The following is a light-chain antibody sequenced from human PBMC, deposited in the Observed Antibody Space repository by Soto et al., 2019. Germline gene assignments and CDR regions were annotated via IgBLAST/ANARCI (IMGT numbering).Light chain of an antibody. J-gene: IGLJ1*01. V-gene: IGLV1-44*01. CDR1: SSNVGSNT. CDR2: SNN. Sequence: QSVLTQPPSASGAPGQRVTISCSGSSSNVGSNTVSWYQQFPGTAPKLLIHSNNKRPSGVPDRFSGSKSGTSASLAISGLQSEDEADYYCAAWDDSLNASVFGGGTKVDRP. CDR3: AAWDDSLNASV.